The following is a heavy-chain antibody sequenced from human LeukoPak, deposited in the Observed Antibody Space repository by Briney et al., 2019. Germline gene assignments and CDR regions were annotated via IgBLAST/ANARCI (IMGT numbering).Heavy chain of an antibody. Sequence: SETLSLTCAVYGGSFSGYYWSWIRQPPGKGLEWIGYIYHSGSTYYNPSLKSRVTISVDRSKNQFSLKLSSVTAADTAVYYCAREGEENWFDPWGQGTLVTVSS. J-gene: IGHJ5*02. V-gene: IGHV4-34*01. CDR2: IYHSGST. D-gene: IGHD2-21*01. CDR1: GGSFSGYY. CDR3: AREGEENWFDP.